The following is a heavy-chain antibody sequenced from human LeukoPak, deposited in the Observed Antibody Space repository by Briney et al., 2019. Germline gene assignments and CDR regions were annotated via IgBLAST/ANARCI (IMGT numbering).Heavy chain of an antibody. Sequence: GGSLRLSCAASGFTFSSYAMSWVRQAPGKGLEWVSVISGSGGSTYYADSVKGRSTIFRDNSKNTLYLQMNSLRAEDTAVYYCAKVIFSGYGPADYWGQGTLVTVSS. J-gene: IGHJ4*02. V-gene: IGHV3-23*01. CDR2: ISGSGGST. CDR1: GFTFSSYA. D-gene: IGHD5-12*01. CDR3: AKVIFSGYGPADY.